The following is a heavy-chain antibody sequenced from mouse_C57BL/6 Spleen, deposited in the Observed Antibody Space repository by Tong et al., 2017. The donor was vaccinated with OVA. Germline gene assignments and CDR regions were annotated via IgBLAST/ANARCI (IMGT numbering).Heavy chain of an antibody. CDR1: GYTFTDYE. CDR2: IDPETGGT. V-gene: IGHV1-15*01. Sequence: VQLQESGAELVRPGASVTLSCKASGYTFTDYEMHWVKQTPVHGLEWIGAIDPETGGTAYNQKFKGKAILTADKSASTAYMQLSSLTSEDSAVYFCAREGATRGSSYYFDYWGQGTTLTVSS. J-gene: IGHJ2*01. CDR3: AREGATRGSSYYFDY. D-gene: IGHD1-1*01.